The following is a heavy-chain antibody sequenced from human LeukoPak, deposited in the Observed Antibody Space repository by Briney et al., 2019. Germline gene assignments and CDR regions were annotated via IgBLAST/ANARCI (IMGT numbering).Heavy chain of an antibody. V-gene: IGHV4-59*01. D-gene: IGHD1-26*01. CDR1: DASMSHYY. Sequence: SETLSLTCTGSDASMSHYYWSWIRQPPGKGLQWIGYISYTGSTNYNPSLKSRVSISIHTSKNQFSLKLSSVTAADTAVYYCARSDRYSGTYFEDWGQGTLVTVSS. CDR2: ISYTGST. CDR3: ARSDRYSGTYFED. J-gene: IGHJ4*02.